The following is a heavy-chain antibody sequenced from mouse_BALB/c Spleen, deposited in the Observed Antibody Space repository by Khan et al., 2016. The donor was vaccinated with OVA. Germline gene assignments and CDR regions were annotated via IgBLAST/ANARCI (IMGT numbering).Heavy chain of an antibody. D-gene: IGHD3-3*01. CDR2: TYWDDEK. CDR1: GFSLSTSGMG. J-gene: IGHJ2*01. V-gene: IGHV8-12*01. CDR3: VRRRDWYFDY. Sequence: QVTLKESGPGLLQPSQTLSLTCSSSGFSLSTSGMGLSWIRQPSGKDLQWLAHTYWDDEKRYNPFLRSRLTISKDTSRNPVFIKITSVDAADTATYYCVRRRDWYFDYWGQGTMLTVSS.